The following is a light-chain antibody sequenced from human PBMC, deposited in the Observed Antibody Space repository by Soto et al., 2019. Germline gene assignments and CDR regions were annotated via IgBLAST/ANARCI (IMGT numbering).Light chain of an antibody. Sequence: ENVMTQSPGTLSLSPAERSTLSCRASQSVSNNYLAWYQQKPGQAPRLLIYGASNRATGIPDRFSGSGSGTDFTLTISRLEPEDFAVYYCQQYGSSGTFGQGTKV. J-gene: IGKJ1*01. CDR1: QSVSNNY. V-gene: IGKV3-20*01. CDR3: QQYGSSGT. CDR2: GAS.